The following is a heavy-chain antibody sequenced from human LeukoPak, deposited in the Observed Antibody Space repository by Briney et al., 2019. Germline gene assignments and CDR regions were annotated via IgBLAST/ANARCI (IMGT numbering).Heavy chain of an antibody. CDR2: ISYDGSNK. Sequence: GGSLRLSCAASGFTFSSYAMHWVRQAPGKGLEWVAVISYDGSNKYYADSVKGRFTISGDNSKNTLYLQMNSLRAEDTAVYYCAKDRAPVGATHPDYWGQGTLVTVSS. CDR1: GFTFSSYA. J-gene: IGHJ4*02. CDR3: AKDRAPVGATHPDY. V-gene: IGHV3-30*04. D-gene: IGHD1-26*01.